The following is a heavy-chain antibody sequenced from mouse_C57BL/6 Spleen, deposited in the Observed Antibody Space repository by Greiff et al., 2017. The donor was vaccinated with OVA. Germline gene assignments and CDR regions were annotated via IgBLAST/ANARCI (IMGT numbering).Heavy chain of an antibody. CDR3: ARLITTVASYAMDY. J-gene: IGHJ4*01. D-gene: IGHD1-1*01. CDR1: GFSLTSYG. CDR2: IWSGGST. Sequence: VQRVESGPGLVQPSQSLSITCTVSGFSLTSYGVHWVRQSPGKGLEWLGVIWSGGSTDYNAAFISRLSISKDNSKSQVFFKMNSLQADDTAIYYCARLITTVASYAMDYWGQGTSVTVSS. V-gene: IGHV2-2*01.